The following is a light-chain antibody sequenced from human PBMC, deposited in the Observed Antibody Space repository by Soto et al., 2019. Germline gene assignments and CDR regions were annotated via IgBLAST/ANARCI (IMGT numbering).Light chain of an antibody. Sequence: DIQLTQSPSTLSASVGDRVTLTCRASQNINNWLAWYQQKPGKAPKVLIYDASSLESGVPSRFSGSGSGTEISLTISILQPDDVANDYCQQYDGNFGPGTKVDIK. V-gene: IGKV1-5*01. CDR3: QQYDGN. CDR2: DAS. CDR1: QNINNW. J-gene: IGKJ3*01.